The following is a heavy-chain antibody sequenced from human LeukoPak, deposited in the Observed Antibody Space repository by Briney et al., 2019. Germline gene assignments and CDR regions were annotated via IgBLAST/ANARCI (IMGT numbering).Heavy chain of an antibody. CDR1: GYTFSSYS. Sequence: PGGSLRLSCAASGYTFSSYSISWVRQAPGKGLEWVSYISTTSIHIYYADLVKGRFTISRDNAQNSLFLHISSLRAEDTAMYYCASGTTDYQKKDLFDVWGQETMVTVSS. CDR2: ISTTSIHI. J-gene: IGHJ3*01. CDR3: ASGTTDYQKKDLFDV. D-gene: IGHD2/OR15-2a*01. V-gene: IGHV3-21*05.